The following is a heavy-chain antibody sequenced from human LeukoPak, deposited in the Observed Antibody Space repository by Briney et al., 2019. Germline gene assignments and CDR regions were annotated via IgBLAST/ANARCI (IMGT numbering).Heavy chain of an antibody. Sequence: HPGGSLRLSCVASGFTFSTHWVSWVRQAPGKGLEWVANIKQDGGEKFYVDSVKGRFTISRDNAKDSLYLQMNSLRAEDTAMYYCARGAEYSFGKVFDYWGQGTLVTVSS. CDR1: GFTFSTHW. V-gene: IGHV3-7*01. CDR3: ARGAEYSFGKVFDY. J-gene: IGHJ4*02. D-gene: IGHD5-18*01. CDR2: IKQDGGEK.